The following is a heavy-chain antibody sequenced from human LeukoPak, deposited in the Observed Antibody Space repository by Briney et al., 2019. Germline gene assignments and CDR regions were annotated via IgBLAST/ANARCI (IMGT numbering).Heavy chain of an antibody. CDR2: ISYDGSNK. D-gene: IGHD1-26*01. CDR3: ASGSYYVRDDY. V-gene: IGHV3-30*03. J-gene: IGHJ4*02. CDR1: GFTFSSYG. Sequence: GRSLRLSCAASGFTFSSYGMHWVRQAPGKGLEWVAVISYDGSNKYYADSVKGRFTISRDNSKNTLYPQMNSLRAEDTAVYYCASGSYYVRDDYWGQGTLVTVSS.